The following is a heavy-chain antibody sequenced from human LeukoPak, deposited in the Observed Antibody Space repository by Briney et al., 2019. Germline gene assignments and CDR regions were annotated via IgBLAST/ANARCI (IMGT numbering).Heavy chain of an antibody. CDR2: LYYSGST. Sequence: SETLSLTCTVSSGSISSSSYYWGWIRQPPGTGLEWIGSLYYSGSTYYNPSLKSRVTLSVDTSKNQFSLKLSSVTAADTSVYYCARQKPAVDDFWSGSQGYDAFDIWGQGTMVTVSS. J-gene: IGHJ3*02. D-gene: IGHD3-3*01. V-gene: IGHV4-39*01. CDR1: SGSISSSSYY. CDR3: ARQKPAVDDFWSGSQGYDAFDI.